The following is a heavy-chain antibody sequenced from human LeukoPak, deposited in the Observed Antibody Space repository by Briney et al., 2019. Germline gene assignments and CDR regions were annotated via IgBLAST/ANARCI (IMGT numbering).Heavy chain of an antibody. J-gene: IGHJ4*02. CDR3: ARDRINMMVLGHDSGLDF. D-gene: IGHD3-22*01. V-gene: IGHV3-30*03. Sequence: GGSLRLSCVGSGFSLNEYGIHWVRQAPGKGLEWVAVVSYDGGHKYYADSVKGRFTISRDTSSDTVSLQMNSLRVEDTAVYYCARDRINMMVLGHDSGLDFWGQGTLVAVSS. CDR2: VSYDGGHK. CDR1: GFSLNEYG.